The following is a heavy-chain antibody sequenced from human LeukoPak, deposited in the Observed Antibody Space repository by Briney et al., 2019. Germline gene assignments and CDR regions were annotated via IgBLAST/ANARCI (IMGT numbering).Heavy chain of an antibody. CDR1: GGSISSSYYY. Sequence: SETLSLTCTVSGGSISSSYYYWGWIRQPPGKGLEWIGSIYYSGSTYYNPSLKSRVAISVDTSKNQFSLKLSSVTAADTAVYYCARMNYDYVWGSYRYDRSDAFDIWGQGTMVTVSS. CDR2: IYYSGST. V-gene: IGHV4-39*07. J-gene: IGHJ3*02. D-gene: IGHD3-16*02. CDR3: ARMNYDYVWGSYRYDRSDAFDI.